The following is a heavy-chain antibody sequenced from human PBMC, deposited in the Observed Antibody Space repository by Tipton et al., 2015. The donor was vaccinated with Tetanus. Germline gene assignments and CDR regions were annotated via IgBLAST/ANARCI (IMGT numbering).Heavy chain of an antibody. CDR3: TRDAGDSGH. Sequence: TLSLTCTVSSGSIESYYWSWIRQPPGKGLEWIGYIYFNGTTKYNPALKSRVTISVDTSKKQFSLSLTSVTAADTAVYYCTRDAGDSGHWGQGTLVTVSS. V-gene: IGHV4-59*01. J-gene: IGHJ4*02. D-gene: IGHD2-21*02. CDR2: IYFNGTT. CDR1: SGSIESYY.